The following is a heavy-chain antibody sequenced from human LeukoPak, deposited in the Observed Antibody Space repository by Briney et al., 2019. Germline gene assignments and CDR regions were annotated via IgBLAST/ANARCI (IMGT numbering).Heavy chain of an antibody. V-gene: IGHV1-2*04. Sequence: ASVKVSCKASGYTFTGYYMHWVRQAPGQGLEWMGWIDPNSGGTNYAQKFQGWVTMTRDTSISTAYMELSRLRSDDTAVYYCARARGYCSGGSCYSARGMDVWGQGTTVTVSS. D-gene: IGHD2-15*01. CDR1: GYTFTGYY. J-gene: IGHJ6*02. CDR3: ARARGYCSGGSCYSARGMDV. CDR2: IDPNSGGT.